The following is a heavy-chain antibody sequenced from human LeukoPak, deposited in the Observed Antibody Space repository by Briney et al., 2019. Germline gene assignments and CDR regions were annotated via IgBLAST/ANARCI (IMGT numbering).Heavy chain of an antibody. Sequence: KPSETLSLTCAVSGYSISSGYYWGWIRQPPGKGLEWIGSIYHSGSTYYNPSLKSRVTISVDTSKNQFSLKLSSVTAADTAIYYCATIHRYSYGYFHYWGQGTLVTISS. CDR2: IYHSGST. CDR1: GYSISSGYY. D-gene: IGHD5-18*01. CDR3: ATIHRYSYGYFHY. V-gene: IGHV4-38-2*01. J-gene: IGHJ4*02.